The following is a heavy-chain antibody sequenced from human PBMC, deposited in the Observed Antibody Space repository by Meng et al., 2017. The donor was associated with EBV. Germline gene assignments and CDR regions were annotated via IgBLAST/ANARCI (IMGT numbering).Heavy chain of an antibody. J-gene: IGHJ4*02. D-gene: IGHD5-12*01. CDR1: VDNFNNFG. Sequence: QVQLVRSGAEVKKPGSSVKVFWKGSVDNFNNFGISWVRQAPGQGLEWMGDITPVFGIANYAESFQGRVTISADTSTRTAYMDLSSLRSDDTAVYYCVRDLWLRIGECVWGQGTLVTVSS. V-gene: IGHV1-69*17. CDR2: ITPVFGIA. CDR3: VRDLWLRIGECV.